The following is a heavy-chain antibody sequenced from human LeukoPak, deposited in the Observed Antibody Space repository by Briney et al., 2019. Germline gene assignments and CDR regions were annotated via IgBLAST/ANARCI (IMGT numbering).Heavy chain of an antibody. CDR3: ARQRCSGGSCFFSDYFDY. Sequence: SETLSLTCTVSGGSISSSSYYWAWIRQSPGKGLECIGSIYYSGSTYYNPSLKSRVAISVDTSKNQFSLKLSPVTAADTAVYYCARQRCSGGSCFFSDYFDYWGQGALVTVSS. J-gene: IGHJ4*02. CDR2: IYYSGST. V-gene: IGHV4-39*01. CDR1: GGSISSSSYY. D-gene: IGHD2-15*01.